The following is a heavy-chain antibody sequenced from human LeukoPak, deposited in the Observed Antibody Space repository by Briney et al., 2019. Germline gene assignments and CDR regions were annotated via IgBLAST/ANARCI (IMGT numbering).Heavy chain of an antibody. Sequence: SETLSLTCTVSGGSISSYYWSWIRQPPGKGLEWIGYIYYSGSTNYNPSLKSRVTMSVDTSKNQFSLKLSSVTAADTAVYYCARSGYSYGRAIDPWGQGTLVTVSS. J-gene: IGHJ5*02. CDR2: IYYSGST. CDR3: ARSGYSYGRAIDP. CDR1: GGSISSYY. D-gene: IGHD5-18*01. V-gene: IGHV4-59*12.